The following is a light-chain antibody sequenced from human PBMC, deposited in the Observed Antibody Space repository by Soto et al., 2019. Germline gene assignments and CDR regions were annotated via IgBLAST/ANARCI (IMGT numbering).Light chain of an antibody. Sequence: EIVLTQSPGTLSLSPGERATLSCRASQSVNSRFLAWYQQKPGQAPRLLLYGASTRATGIPDSFSGSGSGADFTLTISTMEPEDFAVYYCQQYGSSPPMYTFGQGTKLEIK. CDR3: QQYGSSPPMYT. V-gene: IGKV3-20*01. CDR2: GAS. CDR1: QSVNSRF. J-gene: IGKJ2*01.